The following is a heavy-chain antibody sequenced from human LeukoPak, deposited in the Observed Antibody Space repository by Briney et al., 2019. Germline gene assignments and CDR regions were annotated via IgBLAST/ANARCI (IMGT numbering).Heavy chain of an antibody. J-gene: IGHJ4*02. CDR1: GFTFDDYA. CDR3: AKSLTFGAELGGGFDY. D-gene: IGHD3-3*01. Sequence: PGGSLRLSCAASGFTFDDYAMHWVRQAPGKGLEWVSGISWNSGSIGYADSVKGRFTISRDNAKNSLYLQMNSLRAEDTALYYCAKSLTFGAELGGGFDYWGQGTLVTVSS. V-gene: IGHV3-9*01. CDR2: ISWNSGSI.